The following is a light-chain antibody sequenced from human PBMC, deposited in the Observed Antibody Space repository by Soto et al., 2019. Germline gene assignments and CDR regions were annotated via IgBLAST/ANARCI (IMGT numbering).Light chain of an antibody. CDR3: SSFTTNAFYV. CDR2: EVS. J-gene: IGLJ1*01. V-gene: IGLV2-14*01. CDR1: SSDVGGYNY. Sequence: QSVLTQPASVSGSPGQSITISCTGTSSDVGGYNYVSWYQQHPGKAPKLMIYEVSNRPSGVSNRFSGSKSGNTASLTISGLQAEDEADYYCSSFTTNAFYVFGPGTKVTVL.